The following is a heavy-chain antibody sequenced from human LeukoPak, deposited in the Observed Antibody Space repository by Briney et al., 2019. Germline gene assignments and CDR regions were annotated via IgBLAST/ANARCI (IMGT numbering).Heavy chain of an antibody. J-gene: IGHJ4*02. D-gene: IGHD2-8*02. CDR3: ARWADGTVAFDY. Sequence: GGSLRLSCAASGFTFSRDAMHWVRQAPGKGLEWVAVISYDGSNKYYADSVKGRFTISSDNSKNTLYLQVNSLRAEDTAVYYCARWADGTVAFDYWGQGTLVTVSS. V-gene: IGHV3-30*04. CDR1: GFTFSRDA. CDR2: ISYDGSNK.